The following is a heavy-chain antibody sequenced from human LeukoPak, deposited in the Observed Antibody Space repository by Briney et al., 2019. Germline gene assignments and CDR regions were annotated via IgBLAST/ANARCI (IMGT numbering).Heavy chain of an antibody. V-gene: IGHV3-43*01. J-gene: IGHJ4*02. CDR1: GFTFDDYT. D-gene: IGHD1-26*01. Sequence: HPGGSLRLSCAASGFTFDDYTMHWVRQAPGKGLEWVSLISWDGGSTYYADSVKGRFTISRDNSKNSLYLQLNSLRTEDTALYYCAKGSSISGSFEPYYFDYWGQGTLVTVSS. CDR2: ISWDGGST. CDR3: AKGSSISGSFEPYYFDY.